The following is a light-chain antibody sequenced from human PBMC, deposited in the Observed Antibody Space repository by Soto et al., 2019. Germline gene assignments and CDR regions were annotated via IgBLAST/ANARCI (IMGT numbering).Light chain of an antibody. CDR2: GNH. Sequence: QSVLPQPPSASGTPGQRVTISCSGSSSNIGSNYVYWYQHLPGTAPKLLIHGNHQRPSGVPDRFSGSKSGTSASLAISGLRSEDEGDYYCAARDDSLSGLYVFGTGTKLTVL. CDR1: SSNIGSNY. CDR3: AARDDSLSGLYV. V-gene: IGLV1-47*02. J-gene: IGLJ1*01.